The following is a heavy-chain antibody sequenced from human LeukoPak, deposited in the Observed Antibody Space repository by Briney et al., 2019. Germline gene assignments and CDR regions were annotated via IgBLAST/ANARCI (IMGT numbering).Heavy chain of an antibody. CDR2: IKQDGSEK. D-gene: IGHD3-16*01. J-gene: IGHJ4*02. CDR1: GLTFSSYW. Sequence: GGSLRLSCAASGLTFSSYWMDWVRQAPGKGLEWVANIKQDGSEKNYVDSVKGRFIISRDNAKNSLYLQMNTLRADDTAVYYCARDGFGTGSNWGQGTLVTVSS. V-gene: IGHV3-7*03. CDR3: ARDGFGTGSN.